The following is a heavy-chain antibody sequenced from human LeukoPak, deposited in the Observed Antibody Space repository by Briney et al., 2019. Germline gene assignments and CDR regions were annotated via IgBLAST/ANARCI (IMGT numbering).Heavy chain of an antibody. J-gene: IGHJ3*02. D-gene: IGHD3-3*01. CDR3: ARERVGGYYDFWSGYYHDAFDI. Sequence: SETLSLTCTVSGGSISSYYWSWIRQPPGNGLEWIGYIYYSGSTNYNPSLKSRVTISVDTSKNQFSLKLSSVTAADTAVYYCARERVGGYYDFWSGYYHDAFDIWGQGTMVTVSS. CDR2: IYYSGST. CDR1: GGSISSYY. V-gene: IGHV4-59*01.